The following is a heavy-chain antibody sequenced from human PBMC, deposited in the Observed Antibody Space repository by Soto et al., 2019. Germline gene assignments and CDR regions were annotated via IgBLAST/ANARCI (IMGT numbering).Heavy chain of an antibody. Sequence: SETLSLTCTVSGGSISSGGYYWSWVRQHPGKGLEWIGYIYYSGGTYYNPSLKSRVTISVDTSKNQFSLKLTAVTAADTAVYYCTRWRHQSEYQLLPSRYFDSRGQGTLVTVSS. D-gene: IGHD2-2*01. CDR2: IYYSGGT. J-gene: IGHJ4*02. CDR1: GGSISSGGYY. V-gene: IGHV4-31*02. CDR3: TRWRHQSEYQLLPSRYFDS.